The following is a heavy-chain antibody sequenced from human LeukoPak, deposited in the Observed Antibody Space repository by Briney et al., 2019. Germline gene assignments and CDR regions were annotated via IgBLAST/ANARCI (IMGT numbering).Heavy chain of an antibody. CDR2: IYYSGST. CDR1: GGSISSYY. Sequence: PSETLSLTCTVSGGSISSYYWSWIRQPPGKGLEWIGYIYYSGSTNYNPSLKSRVTISVDTSKNQFSLKLSSVTAAATAVYYCARDSGYWDRDAYDVWGEGTMVTVSS. D-gene: IGHD3-22*01. J-gene: IGHJ3*01. V-gene: IGHV4-59*01. CDR3: ARDSGYWDRDAYDV.